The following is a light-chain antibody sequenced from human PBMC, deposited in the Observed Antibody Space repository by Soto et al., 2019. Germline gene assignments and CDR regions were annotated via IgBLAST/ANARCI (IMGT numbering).Light chain of an antibody. CDR3: NSYVGSNNFV. V-gene: IGLV2-8*01. Sequence: QSALTQPPSASGSPGQSVTISCTGTSGDVGGYNYVSWYQQHPGKAPKLMIYEVSKRPSGVPDRFSGSKSGNTASLTVSGLQAEDEADYYCNSYVGSNNFVFGGGTKVTVL. CDR2: EVS. J-gene: IGLJ2*01. CDR1: SGDVGGYNY.